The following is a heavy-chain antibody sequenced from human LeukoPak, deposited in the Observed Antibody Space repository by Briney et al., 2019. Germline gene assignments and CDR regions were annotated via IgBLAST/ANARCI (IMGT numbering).Heavy chain of an antibody. CDR2: ISYDGSNK. Sequence: GGSLRLSCAASGFTFSSYAMHWVRQAPGKGLEWVAVISYDGSNKYYADSVKGRFTISRDNSKNTLYLQMNSLRAEDTAVYYCAREDVLWFGELSPKFDYWGQGTLVTVSS. V-gene: IGHV3-30-3*01. CDR3: AREDVLWFGELSPKFDY. J-gene: IGHJ4*02. CDR1: GFTFSSYA. D-gene: IGHD3-10*01.